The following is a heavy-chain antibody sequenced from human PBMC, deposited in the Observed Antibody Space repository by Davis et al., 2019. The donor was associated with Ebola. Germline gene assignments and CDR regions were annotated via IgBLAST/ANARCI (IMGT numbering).Heavy chain of an antibody. J-gene: IGHJ4*02. CDR1: GFTFSNYD. CDR2: VYSAGST. CDR3: ARYCHYPDCSYFDC. Sequence: GESLKISCAASGFTFSNYDMGWVRQVPGKGLEWVSGVYSAGSTYYADSVKGRFTISRDNSKNTLYLQMNSLRAEDTATYYCARYCHYPDCSYFDCWGQGTVVTVSS. D-gene: IGHD2-15*01. V-gene: IGHV3-23*01.